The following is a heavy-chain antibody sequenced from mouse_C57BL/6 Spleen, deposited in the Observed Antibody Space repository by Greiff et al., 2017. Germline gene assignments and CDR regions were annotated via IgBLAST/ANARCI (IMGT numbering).Heavy chain of an antibody. Sequence: EVKLMESGGGLVQPGGSLKLSCAASGFTFSDYGMAWVRQAPRKGPEWVAFISNLAYSIYYADTVTGRFTISRENAKNTLYLEMSSLRSEDTAMYYCAISDDYAPFAYWGQGTLVTFSA. CDR1: GFTFSDYG. CDR2: ISNLAYSI. D-gene: IGHD2-4*01. V-gene: IGHV5-15*01. CDR3: AISDDYAPFAY. J-gene: IGHJ3*01.